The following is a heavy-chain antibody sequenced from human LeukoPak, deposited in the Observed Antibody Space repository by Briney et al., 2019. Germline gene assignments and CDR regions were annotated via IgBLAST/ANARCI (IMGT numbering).Heavy chain of an antibody. Sequence: GGSLRLSCAASESTFSSYARGWVRQAPGKGLEWVASISGTGSGTYYADSVKGRFTISRDNSKNEMYLQMNRLRAEDTAVYYCVKDFGNRVATVDCWGQGTLVTVSS. V-gene: IGHV3-23*01. CDR3: VKDFGNRVATVDC. J-gene: IGHJ4*02. CDR2: ISGTGSGT. D-gene: IGHD5-12*01. CDR1: ESTFSSYA.